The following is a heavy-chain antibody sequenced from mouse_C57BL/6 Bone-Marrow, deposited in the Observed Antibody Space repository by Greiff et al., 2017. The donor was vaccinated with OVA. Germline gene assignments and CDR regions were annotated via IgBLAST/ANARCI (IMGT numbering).Heavy chain of an antibody. V-gene: IGHV1-26*01. CDR1: GYTFTDYY. CDR3: ARWGNDYDWFAY. CDR2: INPNNGGT. Sequence: VQLQQPGPELVKPGASVKISCKASGYTFTDYYMNWVKQSHGKSLEWIGDINPNNGGTSYNQKFKGKATLTVDKSSSTAYMELRSLTSEDSAVDYCARWGNDYDWFAYWGQGTLVTVSA. D-gene: IGHD2-4*01. J-gene: IGHJ3*01.